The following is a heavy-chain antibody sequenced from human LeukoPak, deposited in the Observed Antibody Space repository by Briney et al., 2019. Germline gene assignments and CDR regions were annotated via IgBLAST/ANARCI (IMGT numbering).Heavy chain of an antibody. V-gene: IGHV3-21*01. D-gene: IGHD5-24*01. CDR2: ISSGSSHI. CDR3: VRDFRTQLDGYSPPYHFDY. Sequence: GGSLRLSCAASGFTFSSYAMSWVRQSPGKGLEWVSSISSGSSHIYYADSMKGRFTISRDNARNSLFLQMNSLRAEDTAVYYCVRDFRTQLDGYSPPYHFDYWGQGTLVTVSS. J-gene: IGHJ4*02. CDR1: GFTFSSYA.